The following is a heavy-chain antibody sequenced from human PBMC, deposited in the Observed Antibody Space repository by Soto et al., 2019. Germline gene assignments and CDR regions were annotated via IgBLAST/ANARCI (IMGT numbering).Heavy chain of an antibody. Sequence: SETLSLTCTVSGGSISSYYWSWIRQPPGKGLEWIGYIYYSGSTNYNPSLKSRVTISVDTSKNQFSLKLSSVTSEDTAVYYCARDQSWHDLVWWFDPWGQGTLVTVSS. CDR1: GGSISSYY. V-gene: IGHV4-59*01. CDR3: ARDQSWHDLVWWFDP. D-gene: IGHD1-1*01. CDR2: IYYSGST. J-gene: IGHJ5*02.